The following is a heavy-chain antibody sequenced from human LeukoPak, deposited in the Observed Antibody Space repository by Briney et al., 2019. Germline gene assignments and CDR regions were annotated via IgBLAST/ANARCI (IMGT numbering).Heavy chain of an antibody. J-gene: IGHJ4*02. CDR1: GGSYSGYY. V-gene: IGHV4-34*01. CDR2: INHSGST. CDR3: ARGVAGTFDY. D-gene: IGHD6-13*01. Sequence: SETLSLTCAVYGGSYSGYYWSWIRQPPGKGLEWIGEINHSGSTNYNPSLKSRVTISVDTSKNQFSLRLSSVTAADTAVYYCARGVAGTFDYWGQGTLVTVSS.